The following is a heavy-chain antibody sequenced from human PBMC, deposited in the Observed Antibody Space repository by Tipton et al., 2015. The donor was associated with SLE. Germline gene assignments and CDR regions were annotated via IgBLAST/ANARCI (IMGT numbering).Heavy chain of an antibody. Sequence: SLRLSCEASGFAFSSYAMSWVRQVPGKGLEWVSAISGSGENTYYADSVKGRFTISRDNSKDTLYVLMNSLRAEDTAVYFCAKDQVYTLDYYFHFGLDVWGQGTTVTVSS. CDR2: ISGSGENT. V-gene: IGHV3-23*01. CDR1: GFAFSSYA. D-gene: IGHD3-16*01. CDR3: AKDQVYTLDYYFHFGLDV. J-gene: IGHJ6*02.